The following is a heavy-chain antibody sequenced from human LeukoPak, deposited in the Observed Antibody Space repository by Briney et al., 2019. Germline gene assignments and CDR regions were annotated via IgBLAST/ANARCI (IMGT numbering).Heavy chain of an antibody. J-gene: IGHJ4*02. CDR2: IKEDGGEK. D-gene: IGHD5-12*01. Sequence: GGSLRLSCAASGFTFSNYWMSWVRQAPGKGLEWVANIKEDGGEKNYVDSVKGRFTISRDNANNSLYLQMNSLRAEDTAVYYCARYSGYRDFDHWGQGTLVTVSS. CDR3: ARYSGYRDFDH. CDR1: GFTFSNYW. V-gene: IGHV3-7*05.